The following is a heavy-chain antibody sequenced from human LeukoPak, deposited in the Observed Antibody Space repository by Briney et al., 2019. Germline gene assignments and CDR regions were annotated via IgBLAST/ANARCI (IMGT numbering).Heavy chain of an antibody. V-gene: IGHV4-59*01. CDR2: IYYSGST. Sequence: SETLSLTCTVSGGSISSYYWSWIRQPPGKGLEWIGYIYYSGSTNYNPSLKSRVTISVDTSKNKFSLKLSSVTAADTAVYYCARDQWTFDYWGQGTLVTVSS. D-gene: IGHD2-8*01. CDR1: GGSISSYY. CDR3: ARDQWTFDY. J-gene: IGHJ4*02.